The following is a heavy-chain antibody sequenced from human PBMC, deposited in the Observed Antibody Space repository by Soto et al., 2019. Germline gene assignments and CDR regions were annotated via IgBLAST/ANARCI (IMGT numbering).Heavy chain of an antibody. CDR3: PIAADHLQPQIHF. D-gene: IGHD2-15*01. Sequence: VSMRLCYGAAEGTFSGAGRRRVVQAPAKGLEWVARIKSRGASEATQYAAPVKGRFTISREDSRNTVYLQTNGLKTEDTGVYYCPIAADHLQPQIHFSGQRALVPVSS. CDR1: EGTFSGAG. J-gene: IGHJ4*02. CDR2: IKSRGASEAT. V-gene: IGHV3-15*06.